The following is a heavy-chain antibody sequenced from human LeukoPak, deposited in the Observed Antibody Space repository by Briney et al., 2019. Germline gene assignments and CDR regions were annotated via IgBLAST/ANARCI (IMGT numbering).Heavy chain of an antibody. J-gene: IGHJ4*02. Sequence: ASVKVSCKASGYTFIRYGISWVRQAPGQGLEWMGWISAYNGNTKNVQRVQDGVTMTTDTSTSTAYMELRSLRSDDTAVYYCARDYSGTYFDSWGQGTLVTVSS. V-gene: IGHV1-18*01. CDR3: ARDYSGTYFDS. CDR2: ISAYNGNT. D-gene: IGHD1-26*01. CDR1: GYTFIRYG.